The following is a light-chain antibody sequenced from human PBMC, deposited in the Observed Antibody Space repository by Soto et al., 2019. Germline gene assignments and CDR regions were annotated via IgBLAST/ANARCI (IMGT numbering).Light chain of an antibody. J-gene: IGLJ1*01. Sequence: QSVLTQPASVSGSPGQSITISCTGTSSDVGDYNYVSWYQQHPGKAPKLIIYEVSTRPSGISNRFSGSKSGNTASLTISGLQAADEADYYCCSYTSTSARGVGTGTKV. CDR3: CSYTSTSARG. CDR1: SSDVGDYNY. V-gene: IGLV2-14*03. CDR2: EVS.